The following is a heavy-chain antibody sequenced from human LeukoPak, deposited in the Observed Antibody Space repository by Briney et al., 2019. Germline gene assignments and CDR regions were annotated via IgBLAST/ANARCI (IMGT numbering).Heavy chain of an antibody. D-gene: IGHD6-13*01. CDR3: ARTQQLVLRSPLDP. V-gene: IGHV1-8*03. Sequence: ASVKVSCKASGYTFTNYDIHWVRQATGQGLEWMGWMNPYSGNTGYAQNFQGRITITRNTSISTAYMELSSLRSEDTAVYYCARTQQLVLRSPLDPWGQGTLVTVSS. CDR2: MNPYSGNT. J-gene: IGHJ5*02. CDR1: GYTFTNYD.